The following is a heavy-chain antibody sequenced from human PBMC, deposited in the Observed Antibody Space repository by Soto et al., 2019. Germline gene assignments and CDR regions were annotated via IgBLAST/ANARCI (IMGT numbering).Heavy chain of an antibody. Sequence: GGSLRLSCAASGFTFSSYGMHWVRQAPGKGLEWVAVISYDGNNKYYADSVKGRFTISRDNSKNTLYLQMNSLRAEDTAVFYCAKDRCTDSVCYNDYWGQGTLVTVSS. V-gene: IGHV3-30*18. CDR1: GFTFSSYG. D-gene: IGHD2-8*01. CDR2: ISYDGNNK. CDR3: AKDRCTDSVCYNDY. J-gene: IGHJ4*02.